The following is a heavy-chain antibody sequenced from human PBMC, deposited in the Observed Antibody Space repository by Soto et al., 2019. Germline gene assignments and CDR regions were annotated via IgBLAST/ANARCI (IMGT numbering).Heavy chain of an antibody. D-gene: IGHD6-13*01. Sequence: GASVKVSCKASGDTFTSYYMHWVRQAPGQVLEWMGIINPSGGSTSYAQKFQGRVTMTRDTSQSTVYMELSSLRSEDTAVYYCARDLGIAAAGTQLYYYYGMDVWG. V-gene: IGHV1-46*01. CDR1: GDTFTSYY. CDR2: INPSGGST. J-gene: IGHJ6*04. CDR3: ARDLGIAAAGTQLYYYYGMDV.